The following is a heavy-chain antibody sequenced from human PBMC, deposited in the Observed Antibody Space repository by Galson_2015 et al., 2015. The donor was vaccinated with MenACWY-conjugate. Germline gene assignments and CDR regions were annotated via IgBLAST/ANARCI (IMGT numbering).Heavy chain of an antibody. Sequence: SLRLSCAASRFPLSDYYMGWIRQAPGKGLEWISYISSSSRYINYADSVKGRFTISRDNAKDSLYLQMDYLRVEDTVLYYCARVASTRGYSYGFDYWGQGTPVTVSS. CDR3: ARVASTRGYSYGFDY. D-gene: IGHD5-18*01. V-gene: IGHV3-11*06. CDR2: ISSSSRYI. CDR1: RFPLSDYY. J-gene: IGHJ4*02.